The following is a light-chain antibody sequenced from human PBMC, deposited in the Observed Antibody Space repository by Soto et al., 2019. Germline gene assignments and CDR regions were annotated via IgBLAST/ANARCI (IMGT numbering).Light chain of an antibody. CDR2: DAS. Sequence: EIVLTQSPATLSLSPGERATLSCRASQSVDNYLAWYQQKPGQAPRLLIYDASNRATGIPARFSGSGSGTEFTLTISSLEPEDFAVYYCQQRSNWPPLTFGGGTKVEIK. V-gene: IGKV3-11*01. CDR3: QQRSNWPPLT. J-gene: IGKJ4*01. CDR1: QSVDNY.